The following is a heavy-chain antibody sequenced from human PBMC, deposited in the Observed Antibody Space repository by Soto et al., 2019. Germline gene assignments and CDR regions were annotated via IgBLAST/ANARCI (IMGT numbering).Heavy chain of an antibody. Sequence: PSETLSLTCTVSGGSISSYYWSWIRQPPGKGLEWIGYIYYSGSTNYNPSLKSRVTISVDTSKNQFSLKLSSVTAADTAVYYCARRDLIGGPSGLRYFDWSPRTYYYYYMDVWGKGTTVTVSS. D-gene: IGHD3-9*01. CDR1: GGSISSYY. CDR3: ARRDLIGGPSGLRYFDWSPRTYYYYYMDV. J-gene: IGHJ6*03. V-gene: IGHV4-59*08. CDR2: IYYSGST.